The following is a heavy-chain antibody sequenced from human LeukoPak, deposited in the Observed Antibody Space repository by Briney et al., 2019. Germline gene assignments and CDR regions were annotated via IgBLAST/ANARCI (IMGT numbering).Heavy chain of an antibody. V-gene: IGHV4-39*01. D-gene: IGHD4-23*01. CDR1: GGSISIGSHR. Sequence: PSQTLSLTSPVSGGSISIGSHRCGRFRRSPGNGLEWIARIYDSRTIYYNPSLNSRFTISAVTSKNPFSLQPNSLTAAATAVYYCARHDGRSGGTMGALDSWGQGSLVTVSS. CDR2: IYDSRTI. CDR3: ARHDGRSGGTMGALDS. J-gene: IGHJ4*02.